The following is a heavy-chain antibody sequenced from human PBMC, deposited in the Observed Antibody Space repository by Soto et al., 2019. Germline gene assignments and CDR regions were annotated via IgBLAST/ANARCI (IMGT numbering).Heavy chain of an antibody. CDR1: GYTLSTYG. Sequence: VKVSCKASGYTLSTYGITWVRQAPGQGLDWMGWINPFKGDTNSAARFQDRVTMTADTSTRTAYMELRSLRSDDTAVYYCARVKVPAAILGAFDLWGQGTLVTVSS. D-gene: IGHD2-2*02. J-gene: IGHJ3*01. CDR2: INPFKGDT. CDR3: ARVKVPAAILGAFDL. V-gene: IGHV1-18*01.